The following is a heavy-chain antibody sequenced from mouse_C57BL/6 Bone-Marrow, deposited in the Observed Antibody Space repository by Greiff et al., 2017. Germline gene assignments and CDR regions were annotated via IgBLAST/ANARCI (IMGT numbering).Heavy chain of an antibody. J-gene: IGHJ2*01. Sequence: QVQLQQPGAELVKPGASVKLSCKASGYTFTSYWMQWVKQRPGQGLEWIGEIDPSDSYTNYNQKFKGKATLTVDTSSSTAYMQLSSLTSEDSAVYYCARYYYGSSYVLDYWGQGTTLTVSS. CDR3: ARYYYGSSYVLDY. CDR2: IDPSDSYT. CDR1: GYTFTSYW. D-gene: IGHD1-1*01. V-gene: IGHV1-50*01.